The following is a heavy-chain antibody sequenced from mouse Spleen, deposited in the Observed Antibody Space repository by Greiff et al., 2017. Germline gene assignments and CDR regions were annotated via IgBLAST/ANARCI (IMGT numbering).Heavy chain of an antibody. CDR3: AGYGNYVDAMDY. CDR2: IYPGSGST. D-gene: IGHD2-10*02. Sequence: VQLQQPGAELVKPGASVKMSCKASGYTFTSYWITWVKQRPGQGLEWIGDIYPGSGSTNYNEKFKSKATLTVDTSSSTAYMQLSSLTSEDSAVYYCAGYGNYVDAMDYWGQGTSVTVSS. V-gene: IGHV1-55*01. J-gene: IGHJ4*01. CDR1: GYTFTSYW.